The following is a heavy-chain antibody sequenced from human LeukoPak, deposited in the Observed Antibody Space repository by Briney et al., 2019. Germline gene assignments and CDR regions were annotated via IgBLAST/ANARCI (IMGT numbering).Heavy chain of an antibody. J-gene: IGHJ4*02. V-gene: IGHV4-59*08. CDR1: GGSISSYY. CDR2: IYYSGST. D-gene: IGHD4-23*01. Sequence: SETLSLTCTVSGGSISSYYWSWLRQPPGKGLEWIGYIYYSGSTNYNPSLKSRVTISVDTSKNQFSLKLSSVPAADTAVYYCARQGYAGNSGYFDYWGQGTLVTVSS. CDR3: ARQGYAGNSGYFDY.